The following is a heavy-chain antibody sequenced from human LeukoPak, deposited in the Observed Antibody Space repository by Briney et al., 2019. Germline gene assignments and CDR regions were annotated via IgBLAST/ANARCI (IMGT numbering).Heavy chain of an antibody. D-gene: IGHD1-26*01. CDR1: GYTFTSYD. V-gene: IGHV1-8*01. Sequence: ASVKVSCKASGYTFTSYDINWVRQATGQGLEWMRWMNPNSGVTGYAQKFQGRVSMTRDTSISTAYMELSSLRSEDTAVYFCARGPIYPKSGDYPNYYFDYWGQGTLVTVSS. J-gene: IGHJ4*02. CDR3: ARGPIYPKSGDYPNYYFDY. CDR2: MNPNSGVT.